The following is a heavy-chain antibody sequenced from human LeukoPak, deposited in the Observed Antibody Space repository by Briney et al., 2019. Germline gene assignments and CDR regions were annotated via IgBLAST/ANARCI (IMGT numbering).Heavy chain of an antibody. V-gene: IGHV3-23*01. CDR1: GFTFSSYA. CDR3: ANLPTITFGPEVDY. J-gene: IGHJ4*02. CDR2: ISGSGGST. Sequence: GGSLRLSCAASGFTFSSYAMSWVRQAPGKGLEWVSAISGSGGSTYYADSVKGRFTISRDNSKNTLYLQMNSLRAEDTAVYYCANLPTITFGPEVDYWGQGTLVTVSS. D-gene: IGHD3-16*01.